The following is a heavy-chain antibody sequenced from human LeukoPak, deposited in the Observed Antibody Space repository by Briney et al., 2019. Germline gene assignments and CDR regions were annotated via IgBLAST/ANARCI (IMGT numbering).Heavy chain of an antibody. J-gene: IGHJ3*02. V-gene: IGHV3-21*01. CDR2: ISSSSSYI. CDR3: AREALTYYDILTGHAFDI. Sequence: GGSLRLSCAASGFTFSSYSMNWVRQAPGKGLEWVSPISSSSSYIYYADSVKGRFTISRDNAKNSLYLQMNSLRAEDTAVYYCAREALTYYDILTGHAFDIWGQGTMVTVSS. CDR1: GFTFSSYS. D-gene: IGHD3-9*01.